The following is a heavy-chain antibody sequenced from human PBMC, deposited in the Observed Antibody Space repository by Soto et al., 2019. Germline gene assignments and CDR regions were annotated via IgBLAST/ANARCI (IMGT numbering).Heavy chain of an antibody. CDR2: IVPIVDTA. CDR1: GGTFSSYA. CDR3: VRVVAIPGYPXY. J-gene: IGHJ4*02. D-gene: IGHD5-12*01. V-gene: IGHV1-69*13. Sequence: SVKVSCKTSGGTFSSYAISWVRQAPGQGLEWMGGIVPIVDTATYAQKFQGRVTITADESTSTAYMELSRLRSDDTAVYYCVRVVAIPGYPXYWGQGTLVXVSS.